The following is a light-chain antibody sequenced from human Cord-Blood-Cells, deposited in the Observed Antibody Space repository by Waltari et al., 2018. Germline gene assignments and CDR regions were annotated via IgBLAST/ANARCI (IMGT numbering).Light chain of an antibody. J-gene: IGLJ2*01. CDR2: EGS. V-gene: IGLV2-23*01. CDR3: YSYAGSSTLV. CDR1: SSDVGSYNL. Sequence: HSALSQPASLSRSPGQSITISCTVTSSDVGSYNLVSWYPEHPGKAPKLMIYEGSKRPSGVSNRFPGSKSGKTASLTISGVQAEDEADYYCYSYAGSSTLVFGGGTKLTVL.